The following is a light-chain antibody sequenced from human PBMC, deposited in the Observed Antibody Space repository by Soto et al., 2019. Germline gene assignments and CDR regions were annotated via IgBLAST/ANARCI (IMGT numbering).Light chain of an antibody. CDR3: CSYAGSYTGV. J-gene: IGLJ3*02. CDR1: SSDVGGYNY. Sequence: SVLTQPRSVSGSPGQSVTISCTGTSSDVGGYNYVSWYQQHPGKAPKLMIYDVSKRPSRVPDRFSGSKSGNTASLTISGLQAEDEADYYCCSYAGSYTGVFGGGTKLTVL. CDR2: DVS. V-gene: IGLV2-11*01.